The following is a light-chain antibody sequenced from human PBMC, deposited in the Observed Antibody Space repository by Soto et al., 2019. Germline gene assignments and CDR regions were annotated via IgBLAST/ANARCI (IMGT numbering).Light chain of an antibody. Sequence: QSVLTQSPSASGTPGQRVTVSCSGSSSNIGDSSVNWYRQLPGTAPKLLIYSDNQRPSGVPDRFSGSKSGTSASLAISGLQSEDEADYYCAAWDNSLDGPVFGGGTKVTVL. CDR1: SSNIGDSS. CDR2: SDN. CDR3: AAWDNSLDGPV. J-gene: IGLJ2*01. V-gene: IGLV1-44*01.